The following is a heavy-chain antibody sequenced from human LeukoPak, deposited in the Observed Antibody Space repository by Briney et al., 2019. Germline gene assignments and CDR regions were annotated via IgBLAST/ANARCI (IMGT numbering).Heavy chain of an antibody. Sequence: SVKVSCKASGGTFSSYTISWVRQAPGQGLEWMGRIIPILGIANYAQKFQGRVTITADKSTSTAYMELSSLRSEDTAVYYCARGDYGSGSYYNGAAYWGQGTLVSVSS. CDR1: GGTFSSYT. CDR3: ARGDYGSGSYYNGAAY. CDR2: IIPILGIA. D-gene: IGHD3-10*01. V-gene: IGHV1-69*02. J-gene: IGHJ4*02.